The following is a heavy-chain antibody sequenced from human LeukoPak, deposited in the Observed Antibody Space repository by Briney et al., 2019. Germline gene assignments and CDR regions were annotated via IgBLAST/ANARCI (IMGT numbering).Heavy chain of an antibody. CDR2: IIPILGIA. V-gene: IGHV1-69*04. Sequence: GASVKVSCKASGYTFTNYGISWVRQAPGQGLEWMGRIIPILGIANYAQKFQGRVTITADKSTSTAYMELSSLRSEDTAVYYCARGAETDSFDYWGQGTLVTVSS. CDR1: GYTFTNYG. D-gene: IGHD4/OR15-4a*01. CDR3: ARGAETDSFDY. J-gene: IGHJ4*02.